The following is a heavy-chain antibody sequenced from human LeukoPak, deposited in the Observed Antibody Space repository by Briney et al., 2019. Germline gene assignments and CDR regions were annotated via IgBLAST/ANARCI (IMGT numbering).Heavy chain of an antibody. V-gene: IGHV4-38-2*02. J-gene: IGHJ5*02. CDR3: ASGYCSSTSCIGFDP. CDR2: IYHSGST. D-gene: IGHD2-2*03. Sequence: SETLSLTCTVSGYSISSGYYWGWIRQPPGRGLEWIGGIYHSGSTYYNPSLKSRVTISVDTSKNQFSLKLSSVTAADTAVYYCASGYCSSTSCIGFDPWGQGTLVTVSS. CDR1: GYSISSGYY.